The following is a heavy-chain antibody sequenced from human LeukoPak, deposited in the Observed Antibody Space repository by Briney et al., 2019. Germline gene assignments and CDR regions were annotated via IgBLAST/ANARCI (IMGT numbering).Heavy chain of an antibody. CDR3: AYSDYDGWFDP. Sequence: SETLSLTCTVSGGSISSCYWSWLRQPPGKGLEWFGYIYYSGNTNYNPFLKSRVTISVDTSKNQFSLKLTSVTAADTAVYYCAYSDYDGWFDPWGQGTLVTVSS. J-gene: IGHJ5*02. D-gene: IGHD5-12*01. V-gene: IGHV4-59*01. CDR2: IYYSGNT. CDR1: GGSISSCY.